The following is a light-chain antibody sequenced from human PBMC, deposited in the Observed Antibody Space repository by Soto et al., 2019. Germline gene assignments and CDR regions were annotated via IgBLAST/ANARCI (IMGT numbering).Light chain of an antibody. CDR2: GAS. CDR3: QQYGSSGT. J-gene: IGKJ1*01. V-gene: IGKV3-20*01. CDR1: QSVSDNY. Sequence: ETLLTQSPGTLSLSPGERATLSCRASQSVSDNYLAWYRQKPGQAPRLLIYGASNRATGIPDRFSGSGSGTDFTLTISRLEPEDFAVYYCQQYGSSGTFGQGTKVDIK.